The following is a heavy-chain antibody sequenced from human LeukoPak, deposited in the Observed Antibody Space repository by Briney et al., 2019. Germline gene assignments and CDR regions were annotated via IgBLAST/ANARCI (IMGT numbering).Heavy chain of an antibody. CDR2: INTNTGNP. CDR1: GYTFTSYA. Sequence: ASVKVSCKASGYTFTSYAMNWVRQAPGQGLEWMGWINTNTGNPTYARGFTGRFVFSLDTSVSTAYLQISSLKAEDTAVYYCASGGGSYHEGGYFDYWGQGTLVTVSS. CDR3: ASGGGSYHEGGYFDY. D-gene: IGHD1-26*01. J-gene: IGHJ4*02. V-gene: IGHV7-4-1*02.